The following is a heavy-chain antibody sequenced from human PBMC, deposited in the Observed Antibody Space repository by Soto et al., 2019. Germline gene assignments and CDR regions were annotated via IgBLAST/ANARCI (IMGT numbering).Heavy chain of an antibody. CDR2: ISSSSRTI. V-gene: IGHV3-48*01. CDR3: ARGLVDATSPYWYFDL. D-gene: IGHD2-15*01. CDR1: GVTFSSYS. J-gene: IGHJ2*01. Sequence: EVQLVESGGGLVQPGGSLRLSCAASGVTFSSYSMNWVRQAPGKGLEWVSYISSSSRTIYYADSVKGRFTISSDNAKNSLHLQMNSLRADDTAVYYCARGLVDATSPYWYFDLWGRGTLVTVSS.